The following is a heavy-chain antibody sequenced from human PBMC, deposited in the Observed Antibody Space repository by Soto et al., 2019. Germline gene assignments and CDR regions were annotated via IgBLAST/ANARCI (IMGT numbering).Heavy chain of an antibody. J-gene: IGHJ4*02. CDR3: ARDIRGYSRAFDS. V-gene: IGHV4-61*01. CDR2: IYRTGIT. CDR1: GGSVSSASYH. D-gene: IGHD5-18*01. Sequence: PSETLSLTCTVSGGSVSSASYHWTWIRQPPGKGLEWIGYIYRTGITNYNPSLKSRVTMSVDTSTNQFSLKLTSVTTADAAIYYCARDIRGYSRAFDSWGRGTLVTVSS.